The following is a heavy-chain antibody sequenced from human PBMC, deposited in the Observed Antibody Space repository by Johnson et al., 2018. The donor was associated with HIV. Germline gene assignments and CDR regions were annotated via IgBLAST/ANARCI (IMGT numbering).Heavy chain of an antibody. V-gene: IGHV3-66*01. Sequence: VQLVESGGGLVQPGRSLRLSCAASGFTFSSYVLSWVRQAPGKGLEWVSVIYSGGITYYADSVKGRFTISRDNSNNTLYLQMNSLRAEDTAVYYCARDSGTTRLSAFDIWGQGTMVTVSS. D-gene: IGHD1-7*01. CDR1: GFTFSSYV. CDR3: ARDSGTTRLSAFDI. CDR2: IYSGGIT. J-gene: IGHJ3*02.